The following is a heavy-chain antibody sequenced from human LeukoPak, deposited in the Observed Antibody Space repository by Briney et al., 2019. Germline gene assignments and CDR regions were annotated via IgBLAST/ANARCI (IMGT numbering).Heavy chain of an antibody. CDR3: AKEFYFATAV. J-gene: IGHJ6*02. Sequence: GSLRLSCAASGFTFSTYAMSWVRQAPGKGLEWVSAVSGGGGTTHYADSVKGRFTISRDNSENTLSLRMTSLRDEDTAVYYCAKEFYFATAVWGQGTTVTVSS. D-gene: IGHD2-15*01. CDR1: GFTFSTYA. CDR2: VSGGGGTT. V-gene: IGHV3-23*01.